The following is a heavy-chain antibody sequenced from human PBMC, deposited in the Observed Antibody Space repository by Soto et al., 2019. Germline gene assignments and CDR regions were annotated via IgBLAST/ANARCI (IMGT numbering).Heavy chain of an antibody. CDR3: ATIFGRVGASSYYYGMEV. J-gene: IGHJ6*01. V-gene: IGHV1-24*01. CDR1: GYTLTELS. CDR2: FDPEDGET. D-gene: IGHD1-26*01. Sequence: GASVKVSCKVSGYTLTELSMHWVRQAPGKGLEWMGGFDPEDGETIYAQKFQGRVTMTEDTSTDTAYMELSSLTSEVTAVYYCATIFGRVGASSYYYGMEVWEQGTTVTFSS.